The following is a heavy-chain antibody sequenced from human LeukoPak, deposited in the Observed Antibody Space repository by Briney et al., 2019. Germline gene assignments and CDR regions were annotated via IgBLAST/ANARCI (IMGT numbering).Heavy chain of an antibody. J-gene: IGHJ4*02. V-gene: IGHV3-7*01. CDR2: EK. Sequence: EKYYVDSVKGRFTISRDNAKNSLHLQMNSLRAEDTAVYYCARDLSDYYDSSGIEGYYFDYWGQGTLVTVSS. CDR3: ARDLSDYYDSSGIEGYYFDY. D-gene: IGHD3-22*01.